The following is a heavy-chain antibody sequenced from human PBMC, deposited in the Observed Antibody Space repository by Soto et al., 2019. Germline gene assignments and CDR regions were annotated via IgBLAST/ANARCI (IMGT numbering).Heavy chain of an antibody. V-gene: IGHV1-2*04. D-gene: IGHD3-10*01. CDR3: AREGESYYYGSGSYYTGGMDV. CDR1: GYTFTSYG. J-gene: IGHJ6*02. Sequence: ASVKVSCKASGYTFTSYGISWVRQAPGQGLEWMGWINPNSGGTNYAQKFQGWVTMTRDTSISTAYMELSRLRSDDTAVYYCAREGESYYYGSGSYYTGGMDVWG. CDR2: INPNSGGT.